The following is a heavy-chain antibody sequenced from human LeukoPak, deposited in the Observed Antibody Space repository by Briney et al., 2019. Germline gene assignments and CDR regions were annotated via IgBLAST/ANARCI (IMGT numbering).Heavy chain of an antibody. J-gene: IGHJ4*02. D-gene: IGHD6-19*01. CDR3: ARAIAVAGTVYGY. CDR1: GYTFTGYY. V-gene: IGHV1-2*02. CDR2: IDPNSGGT. Sequence: ASVKVSCKASGYTFTGYYLHWVRQAPGQGLEWMGWIDPNSGGTNYAQKFQGRVTMTRDTSISTAYMELSRLRSDDTAVYYCARAIAVAGTVYGYWGQGTLVTVSS.